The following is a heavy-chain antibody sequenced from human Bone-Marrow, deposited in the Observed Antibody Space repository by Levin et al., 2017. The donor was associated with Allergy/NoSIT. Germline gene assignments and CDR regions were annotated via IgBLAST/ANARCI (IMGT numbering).Heavy chain of an antibody. Sequence: GGSLRLSCAASGFTFSGYSMNWVRQAPGKGLEWVSFISSSSTYIYYADSVKGRFTISRDNAKNSLYLQMDSLRAEDTAVYYCARDGGGGFDPWGQGTLVTVSS. CDR2: ISSSSTYI. V-gene: IGHV3-21*01. D-gene: IGHD2-21*01. CDR3: ARDGGGGFDP. J-gene: IGHJ5*02. CDR1: GFTFSGYS.